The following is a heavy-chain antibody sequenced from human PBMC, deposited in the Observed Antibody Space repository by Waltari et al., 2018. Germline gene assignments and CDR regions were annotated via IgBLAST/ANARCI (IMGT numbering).Heavy chain of an antibody. CDR3: ASAITGTHAPY. V-gene: IGHV1-69*06. CDR1: GGTFSSYA. Sequence: QVQLVQSGAEVKKPEYSVKVSCKASGGTFSSYANSWVRQAPGQGLEWMGRIIPIFGTANYAQKFQGRVTITADKSTSTAYMELSSLRSEDTAVYYCASAITGTHAPYWGQGTLVTVSS. D-gene: IGHD1-20*01. CDR2: IIPIFGTA. J-gene: IGHJ4*02.